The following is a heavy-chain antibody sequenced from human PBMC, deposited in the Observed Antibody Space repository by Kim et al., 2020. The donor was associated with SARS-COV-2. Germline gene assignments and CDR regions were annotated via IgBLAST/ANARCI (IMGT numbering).Heavy chain of an antibody. Sequence: GGSLRLSCAASGFTFDDYAMHWVRQAPGKGLEWVSGISWNSGSIGYADSVKGRFTISRDNAKNSLYLQMNSLRAEDTALYYCTRGYSSGWFDYWGQGTLV. CDR2: ISWNSGSI. V-gene: IGHV3-9*01. D-gene: IGHD6-19*01. CDR3: TRGYSSGWFDY. CDR1: GFTFDDYA. J-gene: IGHJ4*02.